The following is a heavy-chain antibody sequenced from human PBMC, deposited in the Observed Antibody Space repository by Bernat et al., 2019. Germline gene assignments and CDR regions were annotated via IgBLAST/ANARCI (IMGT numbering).Heavy chain of an antibody. CDR2: ISNTGST. V-gene: IGHV4-59*01. CDR3: ARATDLYNWFGP. Sequence: QVQLQESGPGLVKPSETLSLTCTVSGGSIGGYYWSWIRQPPGKALEWIGYISNTGSTNYSPSFRGRVTLSLDTSKNEFSLRLSAVTAADTATFYCARATDLYNWFGPWGQGTPVTVSS. J-gene: IGHJ5*02. CDR1: GGSIGGYY.